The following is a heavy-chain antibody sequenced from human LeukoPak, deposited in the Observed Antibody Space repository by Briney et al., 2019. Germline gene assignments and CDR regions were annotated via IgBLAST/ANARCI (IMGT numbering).Heavy chain of an antibody. CDR2: INSDGSST. CDR1: GFTFDDYG. Sequence: GGSLRLSCAASGFTFDDYGMTWVRQAPGKGLVWVSRINSDGSSTSYADSVKGRFTISRDNAKNTLYLQMNSLTAEDTAVYYCARGGVDYWGQGTLVTVSS. CDR3: ARGGVDY. J-gene: IGHJ4*02. D-gene: IGHD3-16*01. V-gene: IGHV3-74*01.